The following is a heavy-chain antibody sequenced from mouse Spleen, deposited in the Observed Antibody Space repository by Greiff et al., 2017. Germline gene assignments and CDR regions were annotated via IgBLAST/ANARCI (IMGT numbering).Heavy chain of an antibody. Sequence: EVKVVESGGGLVKLGGSLKLSCAASGFTFSSYAMSWVRQTPEKRLEWVATISSGGGNTYYPDSVKGRFTISRDNAKNTLYLQMSSLKSEDTAMYYCARHGYDYDEGDYYAMDYWGQGTSVTVSS. CDR1: GFTFSSYA. J-gene: IGHJ4*01. CDR2: ISSGGGNT. D-gene: IGHD2-4*01. V-gene: IGHV5-9*04. CDR3: ARHGYDYDEGDYYAMDY.